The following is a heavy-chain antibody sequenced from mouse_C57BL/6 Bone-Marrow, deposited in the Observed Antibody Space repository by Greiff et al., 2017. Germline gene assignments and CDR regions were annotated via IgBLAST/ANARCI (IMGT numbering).Heavy chain of an antibody. J-gene: IGHJ3*01. CDR2: ISSSGSYT. V-gene: IGHV5-6*01. D-gene: IGHD2-1*01. CDR1: GFTFSSYG. Sequence: EVQLVESGGDLVKPGGSLKLSCAASGFTFSSYGMSWVRQTPDKRLEWVATISSSGSYTYYPDSVKGRFTISRDSAKNTQYQQMSCLKSEDTAMYCCARTGNPAWFAYWGQGTLVTVSA. CDR3: ARTGNPAWFAY.